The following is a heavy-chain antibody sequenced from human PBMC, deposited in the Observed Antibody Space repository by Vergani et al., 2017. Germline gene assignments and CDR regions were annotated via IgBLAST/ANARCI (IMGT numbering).Heavy chain of an antibody. CDR3: ARDASYCSSTSCYYYYGMDV. J-gene: IGHJ6*02. Sequence: VQLLESGGGVVQPGRSLRLSCAASGFTFSSYGMHWVRQAPGKGLEWVAVIWYDGSNKYYADSVKGRFTISRDNSKNTLYLQMNSLRAEDTAVYYCARDASYCSSTSCYYYYGMDVWGQGTTVTVSS. CDR1: GFTFSSYG. V-gene: IGHV3-33*01. CDR2: IWYDGSNK. D-gene: IGHD2-2*01.